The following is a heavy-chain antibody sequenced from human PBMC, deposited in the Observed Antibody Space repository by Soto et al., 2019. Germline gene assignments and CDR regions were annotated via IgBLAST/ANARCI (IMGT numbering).Heavy chain of an antibody. CDR1: GVSISSYY. J-gene: IGHJ4*02. CDR2: IYYSGST. V-gene: IGHV4-59*08. CDR3: ARHRREYYYDSSGYADS. D-gene: IGHD3-22*01. Sequence: SSETLSLTCTVSGVSISSYYWSWIRQPPGKGLEWIGYIYYSGSTNYNPSLKSRVTISVDTSKNQFSLKLSSVTAADTAVYYCARHRREYYYDSSGYADSWGQGTPVTVSS.